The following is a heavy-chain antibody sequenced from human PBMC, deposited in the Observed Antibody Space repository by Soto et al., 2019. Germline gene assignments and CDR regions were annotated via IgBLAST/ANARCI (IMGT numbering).Heavy chain of an antibody. V-gene: IGHV4-59*01. CDR2: IYYSGST. CDR3: ASSTVTTFGEYFDY. J-gene: IGHJ4*02. Sequence: SETLSLTCTVSGGSISSYYWSWIRQPPGKGLEWIGYIYYSGSTNYNPSLKSRVTISVDTSKNQFSLKLSSVTAADTAVYYCASSTVTTFGEYFDYWGQGTLVTVSS. CDR1: GGSISSYY. D-gene: IGHD4-17*01.